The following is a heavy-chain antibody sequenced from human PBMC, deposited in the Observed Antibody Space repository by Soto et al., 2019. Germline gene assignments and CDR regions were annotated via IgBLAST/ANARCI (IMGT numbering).Heavy chain of an antibody. J-gene: IGHJ6*02. Sequence: GGSLRLFCTASGFTFSSQAMSWVRQAPGKGLELVSGISGSGGSTYYADSVKGRFTISRDNSKNTLYLQMNSLRAEDTAVYYCAKEGGCGRNYYYTMYVWGQGTTVTGS. D-gene: IGHD2-21*01. CDR1: GFTFSSQA. CDR2: ISGSGGST. V-gene: IGHV3-23*01. CDR3: AKEGGCGRNYYYTMYV.